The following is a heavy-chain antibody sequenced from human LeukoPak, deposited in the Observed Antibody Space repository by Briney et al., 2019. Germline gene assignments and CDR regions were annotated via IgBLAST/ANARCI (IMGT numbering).Heavy chain of an antibody. CDR3: VKGLDYSSSQMDS. Sequence: GGSLRLSCSASVFTFKSYSMHWVRQAPGNGREYVLSINTNGANTYYADSVKGRFTISRDNSRNTVYVQMNSLTPEDTAVYYCVKGLDYSSSQMDSWGQGTLVTVSS. V-gene: IGHV3-64*05. D-gene: IGHD6-6*01. J-gene: IGHJ4*02. CDR2: INTNGANT. CDR1: VFTFKSYS.